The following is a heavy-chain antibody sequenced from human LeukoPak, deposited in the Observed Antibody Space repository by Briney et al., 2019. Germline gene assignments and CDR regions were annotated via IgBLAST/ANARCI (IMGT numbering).Heavy chain of an antibody. CDR1: GGSISSSSYY. J-gene: IGHJ4*02. CDR2: IYYSGST. D-gene: IGHD3-9*01. CDR3: ARGLRYFDWLLPFDY. V-gene: IGHV4-39*01. Sequence: SETLSLNCTVSGGSISSSSYYWGWIRQPPGKGLEWIGSIYYSGSTYYNPSLKIRVTVSVDTSKNQFSLKLSSVTAADTAVYYCARGLRYFDWLLPFDYWGQGTLVTVSS.